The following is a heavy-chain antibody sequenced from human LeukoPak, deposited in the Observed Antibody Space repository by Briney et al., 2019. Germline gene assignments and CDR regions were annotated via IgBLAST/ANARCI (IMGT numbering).Heavy chain of an antibody. J-gene: IGHJ4*02. CDR2: ISGSGGST. D-gene: IGHD4-17*01. Sequence: GGSLRLSCAASGFTVSSNYMSWVRQAPGKGLEWVSAISGSGGSTYYADSVKGRFTISRDNSKNTLYLQMNSLRAEDTAVYYCAKEALREGSFDYWGQGTLVTVSS. CDR3: AKEALREGSFDY. CDR1: GFTVSSNY. V-gene: IGHV3-23*01.